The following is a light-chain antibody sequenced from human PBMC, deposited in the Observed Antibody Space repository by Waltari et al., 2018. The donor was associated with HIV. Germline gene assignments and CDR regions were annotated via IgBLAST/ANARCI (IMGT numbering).Light chain of an antibody. CDR1: SSNIGAGYD. J-gene: IGLJ3*02. CDR2: GNS. V-gene: IGLV1-40*01. Sequence: QPPSVSGAPGQRVTISCTGSSSNIGAGYDVHWYQQLPGTAPKLLIYGNSNRPSGVPDRFSGSKSGTSASLAITGLQPDDETDYYCQSYDSSLSNWVFGGGTKLTVL. CDR3: QSYDSSLSNWV.